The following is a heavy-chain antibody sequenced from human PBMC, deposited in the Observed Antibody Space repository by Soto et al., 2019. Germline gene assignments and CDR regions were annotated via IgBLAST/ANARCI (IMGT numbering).Heavy chain of an antibody. CDR3: ARVYCIGGSCYSDDY. J-gene: IGHJ4*02. D-gene: IGHD2-15*01. CDR1: GYTFTSYY. Sequence: QVQLVQSGAEVKKPGASVKVSCKASGYTFTSYYMHWVRQAPGQGLEWMGIINPSGGSTSYAQKFQGSVTMTRDTSTSTVYMELSSLRSEDTAVYYCARVYCIGGSCYSDDYWGQGTLVTVSS. V-gene: IGHV1-46*03. CDR2: INPSGGST.